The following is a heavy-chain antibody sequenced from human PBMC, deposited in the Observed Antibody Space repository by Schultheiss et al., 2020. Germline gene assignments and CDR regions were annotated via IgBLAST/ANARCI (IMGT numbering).Heavy chain of an antibody. V-gene: IGHV4-59*12. CDR1: GGSFSGYY. CDR2: IYYSGST. D-gene: IGHD3-16*01. CDR3: ARGCYGGYYYYYYMDV. J-gene: IGHJ6*03. Sequence: SQTLSLTCAVYGGSFSGYYWSWIRQPPGKGLEWIGYIYYSGSTNYNPSLKSRVTISVDTSKNQFSLKLSSVTAADTAVYYCARGCYGGYYYYYYMDVWGQGATVTVSS.